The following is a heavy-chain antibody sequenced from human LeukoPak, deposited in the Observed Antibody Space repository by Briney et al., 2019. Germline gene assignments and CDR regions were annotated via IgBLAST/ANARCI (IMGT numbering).Heavy chain of an antibody. Sequence: ASVKVSCKASGGTFSSYAISWVRQAPGQGLEWMGWISVYNGHTNYAQNLQGRVTMTTDTSTSTAYMELRNVRSDDTAVYYCARGGRWELPRPYAFDIWGQGTMVTVSS. CDR1: GGTFSSYA. J-gene: IGHJ3*02. V-gene: IGHV1-18*01. CDR3: ARGGRWELPRPYAFDI. CDR2: ISVYNGHT. D-gene: IGHD1-26*01.